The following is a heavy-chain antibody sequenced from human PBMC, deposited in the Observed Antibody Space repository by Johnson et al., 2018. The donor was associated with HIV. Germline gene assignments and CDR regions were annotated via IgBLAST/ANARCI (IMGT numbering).Heavy chain of an antibody. D-gene: IGHD4-17*01. J-gene: IGHJ3*02. V-gene: IGHV3-66*02. CDR3: ARPADYGDYSRDAFDI. CDR2: IYSGGST. Sequence: VQLVESGGGLVQPGGSLRLSCAASGFTFSSYDMHWVRQATGKGLEWVSVIYSGGSTYYADSVKGRFTISRDNSKNTLYLQMNSLRAEDTALYYCARPADYGDYSRDAFDIWGQGTMVTVSS. CDR1: GFTFSSYD.